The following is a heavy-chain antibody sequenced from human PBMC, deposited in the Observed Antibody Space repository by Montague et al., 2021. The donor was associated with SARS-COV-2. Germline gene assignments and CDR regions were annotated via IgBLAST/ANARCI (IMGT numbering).Heavy chain of an antibody. CDR3: AREPMTGDAFDV. J-gene: IGHJ3*01. Sequence: SETLSLTCAVSGGSISSYDWGWIRQPPGKGLEWIGFFYSSGITYSNPSFKSRVSISLDTSKKQVSLKLRSVTTADTAVYYCAREPMTGDAFDVWGQGTMVTVSP. CDR1: GGSISSYD. CDR2: FYSSGIT. V-gene: IGHV4-59*12.